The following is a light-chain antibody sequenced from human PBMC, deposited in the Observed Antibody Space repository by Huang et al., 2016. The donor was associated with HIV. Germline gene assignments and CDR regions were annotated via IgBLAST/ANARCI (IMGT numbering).Light chain of an antibody. CDR2: STS. CDR1: QGISNS. J-gene: IGKJ1*01. CDR3: QQYYTSPT. Sequence: DIQMTQSSSSLSAFVGDTVTITCRASQGISNSVAWYRQKPGKAPQLLLYSTSRLESGVPPRFRGGGCGTDYTLTINSLQPDDFATYYCQQYYTSPTFGQGSKVEIK. V-gene: IGKV1-NL1*01.